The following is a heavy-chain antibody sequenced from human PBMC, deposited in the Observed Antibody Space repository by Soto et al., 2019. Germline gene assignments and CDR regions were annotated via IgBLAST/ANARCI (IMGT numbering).Heavy chain of an antibody. CDR2: IYYSGSN. V-gene: IGHV4-59*01. CDR1: GGCISSYY. CDR3: ARAPGFLNYYVMEV. J-gene: IGHJ6*02. D-gene: IGHD3-3*01. Sequence: EILSLPWTHSGGCISSYYWSWIRQPPGKGLEWIGYIYYSGSNNYNPSLKRRVTISVDTSKNQFSLNLSSVTAADTAVYYSARAPGFLNYYVMEVWGQGTTVTVSS.